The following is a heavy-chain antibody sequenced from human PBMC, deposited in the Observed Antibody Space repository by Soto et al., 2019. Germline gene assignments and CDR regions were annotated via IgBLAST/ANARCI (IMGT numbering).Heavy chain of an antibody. CDR3: ATNTRGLELPA. J-gene: IGHJ5*02. CDR1: GGTFSSYT. CDR2: IIPILGIA. D-gene: IGHD1-7*01. Sequence: SVKVSCKASGGTFSSYTISWVRQAPGQGLEWMGRIIPILGIANYAQKSQGRVTITADKSTSTAYMELSSLRSEDTAVYYCATNTRGLELPAWGQGTLVTVSS. V-gene: IGHV1-69*02.